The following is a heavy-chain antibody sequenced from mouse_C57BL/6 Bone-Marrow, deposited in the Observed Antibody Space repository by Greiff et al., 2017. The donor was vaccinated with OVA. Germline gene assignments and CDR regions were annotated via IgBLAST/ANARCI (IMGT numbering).Heavy chain of an antibody. V-gene: IGHV5-4*01. CDR3: ARDPYGYYARDY. D-gene: IGHD1-1*02. Sequence: EVQLVESGGGLVKPGGSLKLSCAASGFTFSSYAMSWVRQTPEKRLEWVATISDGGSYTYYPDNVKGRFTISRDNAKNNLYLQMSHLKSEDTAMYYCARDPYGYYARDYWGQGTSVTVSS. CDR2: ISDGGSYT. CDR1: GFTFSSYA. J-gene: IGHJ4*01.